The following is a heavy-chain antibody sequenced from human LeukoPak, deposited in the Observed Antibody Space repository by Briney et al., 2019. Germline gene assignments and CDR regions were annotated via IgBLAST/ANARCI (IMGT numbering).Heavy chain of an antibody. CDR3: ARVYYDSSGYYHHFDY. CDR2: IIPIFGTA. Sequence: PVKVSCKASGGTFSSYAISWVRQAPGHGLDWMGRIIPIFGTANYAQKFQGRVTITTDESTSTAYMELSSLRSEDTAVYYCARVYYDSSGYYHHFDYWGQGTLVTVSS. J-gene: IGHJ4*02. CDR1: GGTFSSYA. D-gene: IGHD3-22*01. V-gene: IGHV1-69*05.